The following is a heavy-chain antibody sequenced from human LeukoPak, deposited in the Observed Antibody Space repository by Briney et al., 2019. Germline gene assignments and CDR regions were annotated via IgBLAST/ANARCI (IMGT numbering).Heavy chain of an antibody. CDR1: GATFSSCA. V-gene: IGHV1-69*13. J-gene: IGHJ4*02. CDR2: FIPIFGTG. Sequence: SVKLCCNASGATFSSCANSRIRHGPGPGLELMGGFIPIFGTGNYAQKFQGIVTITADESTSTAYMELSSLRSEDTAVYYCARSWDTAMVSYFDYWGQGTLVTVSS. D-gene: IGHD5-18*01. CDR3: ARSWDTAMVSYFDY.